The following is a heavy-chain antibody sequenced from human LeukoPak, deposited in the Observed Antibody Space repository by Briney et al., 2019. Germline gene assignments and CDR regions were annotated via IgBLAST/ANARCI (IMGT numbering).Heavy chain of an antibody. CDR3: VRGADTGYSSDS. J-gene: IGHJ4*02. CDR2: INSDGRST. V-gene: IGHV3-74*01. Sequence: GGSLRLSCVASGFTFSRYWMHWVRQAPGKGLVWVSRINSDGRSTNYADSVKGRLSISRDNAENTLYRQMNSLRVEDTAVYYCVRGADTGYSSDSWGQGTLVTVSS. CDR1: GFTFSRYW. D-gene: IGHD3-9*01.